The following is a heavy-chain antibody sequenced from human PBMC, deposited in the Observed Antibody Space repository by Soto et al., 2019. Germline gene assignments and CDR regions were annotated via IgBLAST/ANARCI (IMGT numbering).Heavy chain of an antibody. V-gene: IGHV3-11*06. Sequence: QVQLVESGGGLVKPGGSLRFSCAASGFTFSDYYMTWIRQAPGKGLEWVSYISSSSSYTNYADSVKGRFTISRDNAKNSLYLQMNSLRAEDTAVYYCARRYYGSGSYPNFDYWGQGTLVTVSS. D-gene: IGHD3-10*01. CDR2: ISSSSSYT. CDR1: GFTFSDYY. CDR3: ARRYYGSGSYPNFDY. J-gene: IGHJ4*02.